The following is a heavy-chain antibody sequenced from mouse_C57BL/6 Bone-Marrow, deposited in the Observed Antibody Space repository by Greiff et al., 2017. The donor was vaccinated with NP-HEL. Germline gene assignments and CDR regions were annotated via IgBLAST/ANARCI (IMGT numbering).Heavy chain of an antibody. CDR3: ARDGLYAMDY. Sequence: VQLQQPGAELVKPGASVKLSCKASGYTFTSYWMQWVKQRPGQGLEWIGEIDPSDSYTNYNQKFKGKATLTVDTSSSTAYMQLSSLTSEDSAVYYCARDGLYAMDYGGQGTSVTVSS. CDR2: IDPSDSYT. CDR1: GYTFTSYW. V-gene: IGHV1-50*01. D-gene: IGHD2-3*01. J-gene: IGHJ4*01.